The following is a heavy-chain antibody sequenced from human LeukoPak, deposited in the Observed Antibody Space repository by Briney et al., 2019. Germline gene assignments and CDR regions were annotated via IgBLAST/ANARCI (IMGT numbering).Heavy chain of an antibody. V-gene: IGHV1-8*01. CDR1: GYTFTSYD. CDR3: ARAYNLGYCSGGSCLHFDY. D-gene: IGHD2-15*01. J-gene: IGHJ4*02. Sequence: ASVKVSCKASGYTFTSYDINWVRQATGQGLEWMGWVNPNSGNTGYAQKFQGRVTMTRNTSISTAYMELSSLRSEDTAVYYCARAYNLGYCSGGSCLHFDYWGQGTLVTVSS. CDR2: VNPNSGNT.